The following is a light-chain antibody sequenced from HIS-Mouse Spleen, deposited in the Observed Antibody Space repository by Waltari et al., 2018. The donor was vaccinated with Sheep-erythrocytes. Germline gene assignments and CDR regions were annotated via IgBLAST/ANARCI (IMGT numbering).Light chain of an antibody. CDR2: EGS. J-gene: IGLJ2*01. CDR3: CSYAGSSTLV. Sequence: QSALTQPASVSGSPGQSITISCTGTSSDVGSYNLVSWYQQHPGKAPKLMIYEGSKRPSGGFKRFSGCESGNTASLTIAGLQAEDEADYYCCSYAGSSTLVFGGGTKLTVL. CDR1: SSDVGSYNL. V-gene: IGLV2-23*01.